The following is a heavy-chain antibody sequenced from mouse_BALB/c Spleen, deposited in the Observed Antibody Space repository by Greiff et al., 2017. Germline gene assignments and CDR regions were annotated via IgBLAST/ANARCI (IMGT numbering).Heavy chain of an antibody. CDR3: APIYDGYYGFAY. CDR1: GFNIKDTY. D-gene: IGHD2-3*01. J-gene: IGHJ3*01. Sequence: VQLQQSGAELVKPGASVKLSCTASGFNIKDTYMHWVKQRPEQGLEWIGRIDPANGNTKYDPKFQGKATSTAETSSNTAYLQLSSLTSEDTAVYYCAPIYDGYYGFAYWGQGTLVTVSA. V-gene: IGHV14-3*02. CDR2: IDPANGNT.